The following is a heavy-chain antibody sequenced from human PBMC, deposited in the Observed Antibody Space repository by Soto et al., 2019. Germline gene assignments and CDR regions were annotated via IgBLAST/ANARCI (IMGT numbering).Heavy chain of an antibody. V-gene: IGHV4-34*01. CDR3: ARAMSSSWYFRAFDI. CDR2: INHSGST. J-gene: IGHJ3*02. CDR1: GGSFSGYY. Sequence: SETLSLTCAVYGGSFSGYYWSWIRQPPGKGLEWIGEINHSGSTNYNPSLKSRVTISVDTSKNQFSLKLSSVTAADTAVYYCARAMSSSWYFRAFDIWGQGTMVTVS. D-gene: IGHD6-13*01.